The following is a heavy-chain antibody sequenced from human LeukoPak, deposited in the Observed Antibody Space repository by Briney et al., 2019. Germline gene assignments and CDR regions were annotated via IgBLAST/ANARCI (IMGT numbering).Heavy chain of an antibody. CDR2: ISSSSSTI. D-gene: IGHD2-21*02. CDR3: ARDIVVVTAILDY. CDR1: GFTFSSYS. J-gene: IGHJ4*02. Sequence: TGGSLRLSCAASGFTFSSYSMNWVRQAPGKGLEWVSYISSSSSTIYYADSVKGRFTISRDNAKNSLYLQMNSLRAEDTAVYYCARDIVVVTAILDYWGQGTLVTVSS. V-gene: IGHV3-48*01.